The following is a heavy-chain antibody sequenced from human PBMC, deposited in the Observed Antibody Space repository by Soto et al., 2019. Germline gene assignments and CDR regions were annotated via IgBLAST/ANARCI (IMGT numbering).Heavy chain of an antibody. Sequence: GESLKISCKGSGYGFTNYWISWVRQMPGKGLEWMGRIDPSDSYTHYSPSFQGHVTISADNPISTAYLQWSSLKASDTAMYYCVRHDDILTGQQNWFDPWGQGTVVTVSS. CDR3: VRHDDILTGQQNWFDP. V-gene: IGHV5-10-1*01. D-gene: IGHD3-9*01. CDR2: IDPSDSYT. J-gene: IGHJ5*02. CDR1: GYGFTNYW.